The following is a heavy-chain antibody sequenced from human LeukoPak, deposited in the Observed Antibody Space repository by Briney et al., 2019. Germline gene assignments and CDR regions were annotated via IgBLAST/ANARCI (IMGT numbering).Heavy chain of an antibody. CDR1: GGSFSGYY. D-gene: IGHD1-26*01. V-gene: IGHV4-34*01. J-gene: IGHJ4*02. CDR3: ARVRGSFPYYFDY. Sequence: SETLSLTCAVYGGSFSGYYWSWIRQPPGKGLEWIVEINHSGSTNYNPSLKSRVTISVDTSKTQFSLKLSSVTAADTAVYYCARVRGSFPYYFDYWGQGTLVTVSS. CDR2: INHSGST.